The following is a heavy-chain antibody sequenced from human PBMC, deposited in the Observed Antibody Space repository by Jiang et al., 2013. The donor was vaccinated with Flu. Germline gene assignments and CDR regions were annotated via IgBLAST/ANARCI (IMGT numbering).Heavy chain of an antibody. V-gene: IGHV4-59*01. D-gene: IGHD1-26*01. CDR2: IYYSGST. CDR3: ARVYQVGATVYFDY. Sequence: PGLVKPSETLSLTCTVSGGSISSYYWSWIRQPPGKGLEWIGYIYYSGSTNYNPSLKSRVTISVDTSKNQFSLKLSSVTAADTAVYYCARVYQVGATVYFDYWGQGTLVTVSS. J-gene: IGHJ4*02. CDR1: GGSISSYY.